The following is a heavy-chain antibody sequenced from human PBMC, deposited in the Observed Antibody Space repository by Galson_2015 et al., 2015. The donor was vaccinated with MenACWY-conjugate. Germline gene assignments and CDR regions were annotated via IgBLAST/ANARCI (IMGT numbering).Heavy chain of an antibody. J-gene: IGHJ3*01. CDR1: GGTFSSYG. CDR2: IIPIFDST. D-gene: IGHD4-17*01. V-gene: IGHV1-69*06. CDR3: ARERTPATTVTVADAFDL. Sequence: SVKVSCKASGGTFSSYGVSWVRQAPGQGLEWMGEIIPIFDSTNYAQKFQGRVTITADKSTSTAYMEMSSLRSEDTAVYYCARERTPATTVTVADAFDLWGQGTMVTVSS.